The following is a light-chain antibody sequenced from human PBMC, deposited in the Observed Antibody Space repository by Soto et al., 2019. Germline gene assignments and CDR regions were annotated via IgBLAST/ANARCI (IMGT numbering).Light chain of an antibody. Sequence: EIVLTQSPGTLSLSPGERATLSCRASQSVSSNYLAWYQQKPGQAPRLLIYAASSRATGIPDRFRGSGSGTDFALTISRLEPEDFAVYYCQQYGSSPPHTFGQGTKLEIK. CDR2: AAS. V-gene: IGKV3-20*01. CDR1: QSVSSNY. CDR3: QQYGSSPPHT. J-gene: IGKJ2*01.